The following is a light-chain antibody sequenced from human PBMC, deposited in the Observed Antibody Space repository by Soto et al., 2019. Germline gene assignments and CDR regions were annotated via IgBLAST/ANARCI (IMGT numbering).Light chain of an antibody. V-gene: IGKV3-20*01. CDR3: QQYDNSPLT. Sequence: ESVLTQSPGTLSFYPGERASLSCRSSQSLSRRYVAWYQQKPGQAPRLLIYAASTRATGIPDRFSGSGYGTEFTLTISRLKPEDFAMYFCQQYDNSPLTFGQGTKIEIK. CDR1: QSLSRRY. J-gene: IGKJ1*01. CDR2: AAS.